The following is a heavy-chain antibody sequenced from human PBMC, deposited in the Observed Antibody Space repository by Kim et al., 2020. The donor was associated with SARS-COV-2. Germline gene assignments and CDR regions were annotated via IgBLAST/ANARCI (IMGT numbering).Heavy chain of an antibody. V-gene: IGHV3-74*01. CDR1: GFTFSNSW. Sequence: GGSLRLSCVASGFTFSNSWMDWVRQAPGKGLVWVSDINSDGTVIRYTGSVKGRFTISRDNAKNTLYLQMNSLRAEDTAVYYCVRTVRGYYDYWGQGNLVT. CDR2: INSDGTVI. CDR3: VRTVRGYYDY. D-gene: IGHD3-3*01. J-gene: IGHJ4*02.